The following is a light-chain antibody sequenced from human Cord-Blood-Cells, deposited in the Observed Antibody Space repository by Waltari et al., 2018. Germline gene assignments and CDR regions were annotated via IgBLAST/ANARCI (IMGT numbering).Light chain of an antibody. V-gene: IGLV2-14*01. CDR2: DVS. CDR1: SSDVGGYNY. CDR3: SSYTSSPYV. Sequence: QSALTQPASVSGSPGQSITISCTGTSSDVGGYNYVSWYQQHPGKAPKRMIYDVSKRPSGVSNRFSGSKSGNTASLTISGLQAEDEADYYCSSYTSSPYVFGTGTKVTVL. J-gene: IGLJ1*01.